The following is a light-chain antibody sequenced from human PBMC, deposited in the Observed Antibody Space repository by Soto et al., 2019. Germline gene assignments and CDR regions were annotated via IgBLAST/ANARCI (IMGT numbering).Light chain of an antibody. Sequence: QSVLTQPPSASGSPGQSVTISCTGTSSDVGGYNYVSWYQQHPGKAPRLMIYEVTKRPSGVPDRFSASKSANMASLTVSGLQAEDEADYYCPSYVGNNRVVFGGGTQLTVL. CDR2: EVT. J-gene: IGLJ2*01. V-gene: IGLV2-8*01. CDR1: SSDVGGYNY. CDR3: PSYVGNNRVV.